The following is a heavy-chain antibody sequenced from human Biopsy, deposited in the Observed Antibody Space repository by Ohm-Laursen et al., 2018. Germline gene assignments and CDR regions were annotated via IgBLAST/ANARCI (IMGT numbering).Heavy chain of an antibody. Sequence: SLRLSCAASGFNFNHYAMQWVWQVPGKGLEWVSSISWSNDNIHYADSVKGRFTISRDNAKNSLFLQMNSLTTEDTALYYCVRGYSSSWSGYLDHWGQGTLVTVSS. J-gene: IGHJ4*02. CDR2: ISWSNDNI. CDR1: GFNFNHYA. V-gene: IGHV3-9*01. CDR3: VRGYSSSWSGYLDH. D-gene: IGHD3-3*01.